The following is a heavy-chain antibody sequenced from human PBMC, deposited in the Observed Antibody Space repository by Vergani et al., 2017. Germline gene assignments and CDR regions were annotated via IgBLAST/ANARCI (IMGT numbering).Heavy chain of an antibody. CDR2: INSDGSST. CDR1: GFTFSIYW. V-gene: IGHV3-74*01. Sequence: EVQLVESGGGLVQPGGSLRLSCAASGFTFSIYWMYWVRQTPGKGLVWVSRINSDGSSTSYADSVKGRFTISRDNAKNTLYLQMNSLRAEDTAVYYCAREGYGGNSGECFQHWGQGTLVTVSS. J-gene: IGHJ1*01. CDR3: AREGYGGNSGECFQH. D-gene: IGHD4-23*01.